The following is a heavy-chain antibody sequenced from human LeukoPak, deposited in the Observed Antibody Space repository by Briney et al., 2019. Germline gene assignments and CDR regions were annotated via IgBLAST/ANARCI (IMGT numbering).Heavy chain of an antibody. V-gene: IGHV4-39*07. CDR3: ARVGCSGGSCRGYWFDP. D-gene: IGHD2-15*01. Sequence: SETLSLTCTVSGGSISSGSCSWGWIRQPPGKGLEWIASIYYSGSTYYNPSLKSRVTISVDTSKNQFSLKLSSVTAADTAVYYCARVGCSGGSCRGYWFDPWGQGTLVTVSS. CDR2: IYYSGST. J-gene: IGHJ5*02. CDR1: GGSISSGSCS.